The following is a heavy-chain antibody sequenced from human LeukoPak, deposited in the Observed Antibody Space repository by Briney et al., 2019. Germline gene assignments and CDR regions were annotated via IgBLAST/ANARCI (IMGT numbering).Heavy chain of an antibody. D-gene: IGHD2-21*02. Sequence: GASLRLSCAASGFTFSSFGMSWVRQAPGKGLEWVSTISGTGGRTHYADPVKGRFTISRDNSKNTLYLQMNSLRAEDTAVYYCAKESPVVTLADYWGQGTLVTVSS. CDR2: ISGTGGRT. CDR3: AKESPVVTLADY. J-gene: IGHJ4*02. CDR1: GFTFSSFG. V-gene: IGHV3-23*01.